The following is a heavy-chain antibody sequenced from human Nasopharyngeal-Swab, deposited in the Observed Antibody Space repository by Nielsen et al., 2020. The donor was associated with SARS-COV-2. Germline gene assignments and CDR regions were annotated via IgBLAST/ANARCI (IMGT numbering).Heavy chain of an antibody. CDR3: AKGPLRSDAY. J-gene: IGHJ4*02. CDR2: SGRGGST. Sequence: GESLKISCAASGFSFSSHAMSWVRQAPGKGLEWVSVSGRGGSTYYADSVKGRFTISRDISKNTLYLQMNSLRAEDTAVYYCAKGPLRSDAYLGQGTLVTVSS. V-gene: IGHV3-23*01. CDR1: GFSFSSHA.